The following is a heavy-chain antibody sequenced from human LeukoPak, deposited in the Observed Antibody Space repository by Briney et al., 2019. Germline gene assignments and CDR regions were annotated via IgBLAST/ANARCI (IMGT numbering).Heavy chain of an antibody. Sequence: GESPKISCQGSGYSFTTHWIDWVRQMPGKGLEWMGRIYPGNSDTRYSPSFQGQVTISADTSITTAYLQWSSLKASDTAMYFCARRKTNWDEIDFWGQGTLVTVSS. CDR2: IYPGNSDT. D-gene: IGHD7-27*01. CDR3: ARRKTNWDEIDF. CDR1: GYSFTTHW. V-gene: IGHV5-51*01. J-gene: IGHJ4*02.